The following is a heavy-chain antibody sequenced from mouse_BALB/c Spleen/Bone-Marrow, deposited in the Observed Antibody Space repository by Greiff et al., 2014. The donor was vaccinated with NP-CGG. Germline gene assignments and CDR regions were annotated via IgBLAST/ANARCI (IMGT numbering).Heavy chain of an antibody. D-gene: IGHD3-1*01. CDR1: GYNFTSYW. CDR2: IYPGSGST. Sequence: QVQLQQSGAELVKPGTSVKLSCKASGYNFTSYWINWVKLRPGQGLEWIGDIYPGSGSTNYNERFKSKATLTVDTSSSTAYMQLSSLASEDSALYYCARGAWAKWDYFDYWGQGTTLTVSS. V-gene: IGHV1-55*01. CDR3: ARGAWAKWDYFDY. J-gene: IGHJ2*01.